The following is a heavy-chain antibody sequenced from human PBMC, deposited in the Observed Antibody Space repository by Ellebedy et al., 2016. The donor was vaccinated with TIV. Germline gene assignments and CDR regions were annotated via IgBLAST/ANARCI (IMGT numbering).Heavy chain of an antibody. V-gene: IGHV3-30*18. CDR3: AKDGRRIAVAAAYNFDY. CDR2: IYYDGSNK. Sequence: PGGSLRLSYAASGFTFSSYGMHWVRQAPGKGLEWVAVIYYDGSNKYYADSVKGRFTISRDNSKNTLYLQMNSLRAEDTAVYYCAKDGRRIAVAAAYNFDYWGQGTLVTVSS. D-gene: IGHD6-19*01. CDR1: GFTFSSYG. J-gene: IGHJ4*02.